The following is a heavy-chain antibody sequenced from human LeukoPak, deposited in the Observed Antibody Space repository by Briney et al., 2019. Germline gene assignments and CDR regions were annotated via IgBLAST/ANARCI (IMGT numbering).Heavy chain of an antibody. CDR1: GGSISSGSYY. CDR3: ARHIPLTMVRGDSGWFDP. D-gene: IGHD3-10*01. CDR2: IYYSGST. V-gene: IGHV4-39*01. Sequence: SETLSLTCTVSGGSISSGSYYWSWIRQPAGKGLEWIGSIYYSGSTYYNPSHKSRVTISVDTSKNQFSLKLSSVTAADTAVYYCARHIPLTMVRGDSGWFDPWGQGTLVTVSS. J-gene: IGHJ5*02.